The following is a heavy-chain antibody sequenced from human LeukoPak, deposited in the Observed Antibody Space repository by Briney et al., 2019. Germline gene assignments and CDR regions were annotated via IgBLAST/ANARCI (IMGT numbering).Heavy chain of an antibody. D-gene: IGHD1-26*01. J-gene: IGHJ4*02. Sequence: GGTLRLSCAASGFSFRTYGMSWVRQAPGKRLEGVSGISGSGDNTHNADFVKGRFTISRDNSKNTLYLQMNSLRAEDTAVYYCAKIAETSGIYGQGYDYWGQGTLVTVSS. CDR2: ISGSGDNT. CDR3: AKIAETSGIYGQGYDY. V-gene: IGHV3-23*01. CDR1: GFSFRTYG.